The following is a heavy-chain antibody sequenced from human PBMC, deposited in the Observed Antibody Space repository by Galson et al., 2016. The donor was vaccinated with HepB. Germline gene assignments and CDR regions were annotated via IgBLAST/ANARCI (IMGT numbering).Heavy chain of an antibody. CDR2: IYYGADS. J-gene: IGHJ4*02. D-gene: IGHD4-17*01. CDR3: ARGNFGDYVPFDY. V-gene: IGHV4-31*03. Sequence: TLSLTCNISGGAITNDGYYWNWIRQRPGKGLEWIGYIYYGADSQYNPSLKSRVTFSVETSKNQFSLKLSSVTAADTAVYYCARGNFGDYVPFDYWGKGTLVAVSS. CDR1: GGAITNDGYY.